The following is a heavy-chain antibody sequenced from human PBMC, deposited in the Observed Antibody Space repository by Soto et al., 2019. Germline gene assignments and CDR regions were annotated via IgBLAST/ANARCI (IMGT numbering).Heavy chain of an antibody. CDR2: ISSSSSTI. Sequence: PGGSLRLSCAASGFTFSSYSMNWVRQAPGKGLEWVSYISSSSSTIYYADSVKGRFTISRDNAKNSLYLQMNSLRDEDTAVYYCARGSVEWELLLPAESWLDPWGQGTLVTVSS. CDR1: GFTFSSYS. J-gene: IGHJ5*02. V-gene: IGHV3-48*02. CDR3: ARGSVEWELLLPAESWLDP. D-gene: IGHD1-26*01.